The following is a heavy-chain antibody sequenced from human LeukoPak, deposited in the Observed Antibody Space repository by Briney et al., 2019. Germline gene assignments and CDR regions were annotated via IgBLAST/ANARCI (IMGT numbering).Heavy chain of an antibody. CDR2: ISDDSNYI. D-gene: IGHD2-21*02. CDR1: GFTFSSYS. CDR3: ARQYCGGDCSPVDY. Sequence: GGSLRLSCAASGFTFSSYSMSWVRQAPGKGLEWVSSISDDSNYIYYADSVEGRFTVSRDNAKNSLYLQMNSLRAEDTAVYYCARQYCGGDCSPVDYWGQGTLVTVSS. J-gene: IGHJ4*02. V-gene: IGHV3-21*01.